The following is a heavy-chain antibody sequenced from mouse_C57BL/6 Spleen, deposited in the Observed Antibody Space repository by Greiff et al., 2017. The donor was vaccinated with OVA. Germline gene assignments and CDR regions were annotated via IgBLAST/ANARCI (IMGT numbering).Heavy chain of an antibody. D-gene: IGHD3-2*02. V-gene: IGHV3-1*01. Sequence: EVKLVESGPGMVKPSQSLSLTCTVTGYSITSGYDWHWIRHFPGNKLEWMGYISYSGSTNYNPSLKSRISITHDTSKNHFFLKLNSVTTEDTATYYCARGELRPWFAYWGQGTLVTVSA. J-gene: IGHJ3*01. CDR1: GYSITSGYD. CDR3: ARGELRPWFAY. CDR2: ISYSGST.